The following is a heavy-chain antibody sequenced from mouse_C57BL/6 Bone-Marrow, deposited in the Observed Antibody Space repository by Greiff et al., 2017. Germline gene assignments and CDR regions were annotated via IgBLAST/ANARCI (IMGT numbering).Heavy chain of an antibody. CDR3: TREPFAY. Sequence: EVKLQESGAGLVKPGGSLTLSCAASGFTFSSYAMSWVRQTPEQRLEWVAYISSGGDYIYYADTVKGRFTISRDHARNTLYLHMSSLKSEDTAMYYCTREPFAYWGQGTLVTVSA. CDR1: GFTFSSYA. CDR2: ISSGGDYI. V-gene: IGHV5-9-1*02. J-gene: IGHJ3*01.